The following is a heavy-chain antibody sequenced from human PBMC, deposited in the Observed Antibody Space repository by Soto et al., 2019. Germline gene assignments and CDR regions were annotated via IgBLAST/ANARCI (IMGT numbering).Heavy chain of an antibody. CDR2: ISYDGSNK. V-gene: IGHV3-30-3*01. D-gene: IGHD3-22*01. Sequence: GGSLRLSCAASGFTFSSYAMHWVRQAPGKGLEWVAVISYDGSNKYYADSVKGRFTISRDNSKNTLYLQMNSLRAEDTAVYYCERDTLYYDSGGAFDIWGQGTMVTVSS. CDR3: ERDTLYYDSGGAFDI. J-gene: IGHJ3*02. CDR1: GFTFSSYA.